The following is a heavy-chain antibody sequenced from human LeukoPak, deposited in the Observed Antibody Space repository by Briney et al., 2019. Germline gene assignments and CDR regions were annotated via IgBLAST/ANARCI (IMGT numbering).Heavy chain of an antibody. CDR2: ISGSGGST. CDR3: AKDGQTYYDILTGYSSDYWYFDL. CDR1: GFTFSSYA. J-gene: IGHJ2*01. D-gene: IGHD3-9*01. V-gene: IGHV3-23*01. Sequence: PGGSLRLSCAASGFTFSSYAMSWVCQAPGKGLEWVSAISGSGGSTYYADSVKGRFTISRDNSKNTLYLQMNSLRAEDTAVYYCAKDGQTYYDILTGYSSDYWYFDLWGRGTLVTVSS.